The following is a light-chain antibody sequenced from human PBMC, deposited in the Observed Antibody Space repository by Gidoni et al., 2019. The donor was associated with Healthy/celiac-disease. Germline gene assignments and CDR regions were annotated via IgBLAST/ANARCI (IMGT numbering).Light chain of an antibody. V-gene: IGKV4-1*01. Sequence: DIVMTQSPDSLAVSLDERATINCKSSQRVLYRSNNKNYLAWYQQKPGQPPKLLIYWASTRESGVPDRFSGSGSGTDFTLTISSLQAEDVAVYYCQQYYSTPYTFGQGTKLEIK. J-gene: IGKJ2*01. CDR2: WAS. CDR3: QQYYSTPYT. CDR1: QRVLYRSNNKNY.